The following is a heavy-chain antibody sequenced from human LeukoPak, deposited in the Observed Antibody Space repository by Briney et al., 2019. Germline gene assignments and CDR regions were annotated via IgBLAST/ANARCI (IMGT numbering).Heavy chain of an antibody. CDR2: ISWNSGSI. CDR3: ARSFGYGVDAFDI. Sequence: ALRLSCAASGFTFDDYAMHWVRQAPGKGLEWVSGISWNSGSIGYADSVKGRFTISRDNAKNSLYLQMNSLRAEDTALYYCARSFGYGVDAFDIWGQGTMVTVSS. V-gene: IGHV3-9*01. D-gene: IGHD5-18*01. CDR1: GFTFDDYA. J-gene: IGHJ3*02.